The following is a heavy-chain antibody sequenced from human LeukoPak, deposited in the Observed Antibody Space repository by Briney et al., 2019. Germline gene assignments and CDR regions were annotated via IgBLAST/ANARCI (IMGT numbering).Heavy chain of an antibody. D-gene: IGHD2-2*01. J-gene: IGHJ4*02. V-gene: IGHV3-20*04. Sequence: GGSLRLXCAASGFTFDDYGMSWVRLAPGKGLESVSGINWNGGSTGYADSVKGRFTISRDNAKNSLYLQMNSLRAEDTALYYCARDYCSSTSCYFFDYWGQGTLVTVSS. CDR1: GFTFDDYG. CDR2: INWNGGST. CDR3: ARDYCSSTSCYFFDY.